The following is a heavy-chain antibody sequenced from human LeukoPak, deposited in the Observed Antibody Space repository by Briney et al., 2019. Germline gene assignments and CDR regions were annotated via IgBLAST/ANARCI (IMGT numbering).Heavy chain of an antibody. CDR2: IYYTGST. D-gene: IGHD2-15*01. CDR1: GGSINSGY. V-gene: IGHV4-59*12. CDR3: ATLGGYCSGGSCFSRYYFDY. Sequence: SETLSLTCSVSGGSINSGYWSWVRQSPGKGLEWIGHIYYTGSTSYNPSLKSRVTISVDTSKNQFSLRLSSVTAADTAVYYCATLGGYCSGGSCFSRYYFDYWGQGTLVTVSS. J-gene: IGHJ4*02.